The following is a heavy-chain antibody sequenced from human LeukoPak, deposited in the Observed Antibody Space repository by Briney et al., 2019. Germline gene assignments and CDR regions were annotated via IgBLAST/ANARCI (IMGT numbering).Heavy chain of an antibody. Sequence: RTSGPTLASPTQTLTLTCTFSGFSLSTSGMCVSWIRQPPAKALEWLARIDWDDDKYYSTSLKTRLTISKDTSKNQVVLTMTNMDPVDTATYYCARIRDSLEAFDIWGQGTMVTVSS. CDR3: ARIRDSLEAFDI. J-gene: IGHJ3*02. CDR1: GFSLSTSGMC. CDR2: IDWDDDK. V-gene: IGHV2-70*11. D-gene: IGHD1-1*01.